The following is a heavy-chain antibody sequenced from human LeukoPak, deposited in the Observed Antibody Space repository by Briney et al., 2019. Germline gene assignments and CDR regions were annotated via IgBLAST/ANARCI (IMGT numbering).Heavy chain of an antibody. Sequence: SETLSLTCTVSGGSISSSSYYWGWIRQPPGKGLEWIGSIYYSGSTYYNPSLKSRVTISVDTSKNQFSLKLSSVTAADTAVYYCARQVEGLDCDSSGPDWVDYWGQGTLVTVSS. CDR1: GGSISSSSYY. J-gene: IGHJ4*02. CDR3: ARQVEGLDCDSSGPDWVDY. CDR2: IYYSGST. V-gene: IGHV4-39*01. D-gene: IGHD3-22*01.